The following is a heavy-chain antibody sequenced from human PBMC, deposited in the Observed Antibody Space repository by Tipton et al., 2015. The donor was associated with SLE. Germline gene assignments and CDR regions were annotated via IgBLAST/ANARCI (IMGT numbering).Heavy chain of an antibody. Sequence: SLRLSCAASGFTFSSAMHWVRQAPGKGLEWVAVISYDGNHKNFADSVQGRFTISRDNAKKTLYLQMNSLRAEDTAVYYCARGPELPLWYFDLWGRGTLVTVSS. CDR3: ARGPELPLWYFDL. CDR2: ISYDGNHK. V-gene: IGHV3-30*03. CDR1: GFTFSSA. D-gene: IGHD1-26*01. J-gene: IGHJ2*01.